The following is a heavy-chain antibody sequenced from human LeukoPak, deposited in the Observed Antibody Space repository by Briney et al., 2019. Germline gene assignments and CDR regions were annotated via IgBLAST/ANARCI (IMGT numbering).Heavy chain of an antibody. D-gene: IGHD6-13*01. V-gene: IGHV3-23*01. J-gene: IGHJ4*02. Sequence: GGSLRLSCAASGFTFSTFGMSWVRQAPGKGLDWVSAISSSGANTFYADSVKGRFTITRDNSKNTLYLQVNSLRAEDTAVYYCARYSSSWYFDYWGQGTLVTVSS. CDR2: ISSSGANT. CDR3: ARYSSSWYFDY. CDR1: GFTFSTFG.